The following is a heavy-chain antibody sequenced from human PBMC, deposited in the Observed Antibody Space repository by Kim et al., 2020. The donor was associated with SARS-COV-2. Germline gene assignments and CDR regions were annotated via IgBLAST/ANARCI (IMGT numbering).Heavy chain of an antibody. V-gene: IGHV1-69*13. CDR1: GGTFSSYA. D-gene: IGHD5-18*01. J-gene: IGHJ4*02. CDR2: IIPIFGTA. Sequence: SVKVSCKASGGTFSSYAISWVRQAPGQGLEWMGGIIPIFGTANYAQKFQGRVTITADESTSTAYMELSSLRSEDTAVYYCATGYSYGSGFYYWGQGTLVTVSS. CDR3: ATGYSYGSGFYY.